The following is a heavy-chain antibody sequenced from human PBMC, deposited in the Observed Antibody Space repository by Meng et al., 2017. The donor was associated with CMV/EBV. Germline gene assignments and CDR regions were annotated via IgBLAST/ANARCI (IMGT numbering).Heavy chain of an antibody. CDR3: ARKIAGSRYCSSTSCYTD. Sequence: ASVKVSCKASGYTFTGYYMHWVRQAPGQGLEWMGWINPNSGGTNYAQKFQGRVTMTRDTSISTAYMELSRLRSDDTAAYYCARKIAGSRYCSSTSCYTDWGQGTLVTVSS. D-gene: IGHD2-2*02. CDR1: GYTFTGYY. V-gene: IGHV1-2*02. CDR2: INPNSGGT. J-gene: IGHJ4*02.